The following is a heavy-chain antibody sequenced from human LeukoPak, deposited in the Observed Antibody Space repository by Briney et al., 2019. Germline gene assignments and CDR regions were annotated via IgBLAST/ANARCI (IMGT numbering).Heavy chain of an antibody. V-gene: IGHV4-39*01. CDR1: GGSISSGSYY. J-gene: IGHJ5*02. CDR3: ARHFTGRTWFDP. CDR2: IYSSGKT. D-gene: IGHD1/OR15-1a*01. Sequence: PSETLSLTCTVSGGSISSGSYYWDWIRQPPGKGLEWIGDIYSSGKTNYNPSLRSRVTMSIDPSKNQFSLNLSATDTAIYYCARHFTGRTWFDPWGQGTLVTVSS.